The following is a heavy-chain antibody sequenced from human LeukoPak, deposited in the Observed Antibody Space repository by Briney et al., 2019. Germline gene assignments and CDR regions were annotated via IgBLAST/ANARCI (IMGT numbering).Heavy chain of an antibody. V-gene: IGHV3-48*03. CDR1: GFTFSTRA. D-gene: IGHD3-10*01. Sequence: PGGSLRLSCAASGFTFSTRAMTWVRQAPGKGLEWVSYISSSASTRYYADSVKGRFTISRDNAKNSLYLQMNSLRAEDTAVYYCARDRGDYFDYWGQGTLVTVSS. J-gene: IGHJ4*02. CDR3: ARDRGDYFDY. CDR2: ISSSASTR.